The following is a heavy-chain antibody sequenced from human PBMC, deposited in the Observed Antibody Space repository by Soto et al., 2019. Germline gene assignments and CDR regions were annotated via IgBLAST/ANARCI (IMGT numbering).Heavy chain of an antibody. Sequence: GGSLRLSCAASGFTFSSYSMNWVRQAPGKGLEWVSSISSSSSYIYYADSVKGRFTISRDNAKNSLYLQMNSLGAEDTAVYYCARDQIDSGSYYVPPRNRDYWGQGTLVTVSS. D-gene: IGHD1-26*01. CDR3: ARDQIDSGSYYVPPRNRDY. J-gene: IGHJ4*02. V-gene: IGHV3-21*01. CDR1: GFTFSSYS. CDR2: ISSSSSYI.